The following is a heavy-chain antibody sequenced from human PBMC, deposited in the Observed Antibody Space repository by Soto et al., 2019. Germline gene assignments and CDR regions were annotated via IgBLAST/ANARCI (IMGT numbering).Heavy chain of an antibody. D-gene: IGHD3-22*01. CDR3: ARLGGFYQAFDY. CDR2: IYYSGST. V-gene: IGHV4-59*08. CDR1: GGSIRSYY. J-gene: IGHJ4*02. Sequence: QVQLQESGPGLVKASETLSLTCTVSGGSIRSYYWSWIRQPPGKGLEWIGYIYYSGSTNYNPAHKSRVTISVDRSKNQFSLKLSSVTAADTAVYYCARLGGFYQAFDYGGQGTLVTVSS.